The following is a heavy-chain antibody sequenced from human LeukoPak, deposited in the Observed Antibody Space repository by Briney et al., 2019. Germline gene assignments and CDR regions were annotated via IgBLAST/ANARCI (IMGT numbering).Heavy chain of an antibody. CDR3: ARASSTAVVILDPYYFDS. CDR1: GYDFTSYY. J-gene: IGHJ4*02. V-gene: IGHV1-46*01. CDR2: ISPSSGST. D-gene: IGHD3-22*01. Sequence: ASVKVSCKASGYDFTSYYMHWLRQAPGQGLEWMAIISPSSGSTSFAQKFQGRLSMTRDTSTSTVYMELRSLRSEDTAVYYCARASSTAVVILDPYYFDSWGQGTLVTVSS.